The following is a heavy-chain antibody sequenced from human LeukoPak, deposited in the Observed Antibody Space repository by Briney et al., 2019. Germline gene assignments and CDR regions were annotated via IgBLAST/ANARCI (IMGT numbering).Heavy chain of an antibody. CDR1: GYTFTSYY. D-gene: IGHD6-13*01. V-gene: IGHV1-46*01. CDR2: INPSGGST. J-gene: IGHJ6*03. Sequence: GASLKVSCKASGYTFTSYYMHWVRQAPGQGLEWMGIINPSGGSTSYAQKFQGRVTMTRDMSTSTDYMELSSLRSEDTAVYYCAGGPAAGPNYYYYMDVWGKGTTVTVSS. CDR3: AGGPAAGPNYYYYMDV.